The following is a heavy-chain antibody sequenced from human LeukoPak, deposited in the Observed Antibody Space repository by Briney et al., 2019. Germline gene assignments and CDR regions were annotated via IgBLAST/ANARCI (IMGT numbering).Heavy chain of an antibody. D-gene: IGHD5-18*01. J-gene: IGHJ5*02. Sequence: TSETLSLTCTVSGGSISSYYWSWIRQPPGKGLEWIGYIYYSGSTNYNPSLKSRVTISLDTSKNQFSLKLSSVTAADTAVYYCAREGDNYGNWFDPWGQGTLVTVSS. CDR3: AREGDNYGNWFDP. V-gene: IGHV4-59*01. CDR2: IYYSGST. CDR1: GGSISSYY.